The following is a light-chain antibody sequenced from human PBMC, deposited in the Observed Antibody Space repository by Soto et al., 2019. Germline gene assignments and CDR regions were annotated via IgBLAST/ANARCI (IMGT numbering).Light chain of an antibody. CDR2: EVS. J-gene: IGLJ1*01. CDR3: SSYAGSNNLGV. V-gene: IGLV2-8*01. Sequence: SALTQPPSASGSPGQSVTISCPGTSSDVGGYNYVSWYQQHPGKAPKLMIYEVSKRPSGVPDRFSGSKSGNTASLTVSGLQAEDEADYYCSSYAGSNNLGVFGTGTKVTVL. CDR1: SSDVGGYNY.